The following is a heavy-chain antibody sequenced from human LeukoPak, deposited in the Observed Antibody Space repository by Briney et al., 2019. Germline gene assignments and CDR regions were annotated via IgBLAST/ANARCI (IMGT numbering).Heavy chain of an antibody. CDR3: AREDGAAHATWDY. CDR1: GGSISSGDYY. D-gene: IGHD4-17*01. V-gene: IGHV4-30-4*01. Sequence: PSQTLSLTCTVSGGSISSGDYYWSWIRQPPGKGLEWIVYIYYSGSTYYNPSLKSRVTISVDTSKNQFSLKLSSVTAADTAVYYCAREDGAAHATWDYWGQGTLVTVSS. CDR2: IYYSGST. J-gene: IGHJ4*02.